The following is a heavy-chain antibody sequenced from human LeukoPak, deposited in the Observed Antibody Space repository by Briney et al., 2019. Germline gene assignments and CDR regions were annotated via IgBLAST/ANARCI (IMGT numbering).Heavy chain of an antibody. CDR2: INHSGST. J-gene: IGHJ5*02. CDR3: ARGGRFLAKGGGFDP. Sequence: SETLSLTCAVYGGSFSGYYWSWIRQPPGKGLEWIGEINHSGSTNYNPSLKSRVTISVDTSKNQFSLKLSSVTAAATAVYYCARGGRFLAKGGGFDPWGQGTLVTVSS. V-gene: IGHV4-34*01. D-gene: IGHD3-3*01. CDR1: GGSFSGYY.